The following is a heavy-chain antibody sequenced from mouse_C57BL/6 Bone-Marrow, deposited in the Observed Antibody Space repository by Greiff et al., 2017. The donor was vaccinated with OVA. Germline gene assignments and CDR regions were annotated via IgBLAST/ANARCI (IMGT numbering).Heavy chain of an antibody. D-gene: IGHD1-1*01. V-gene: IGHV1-69*01. CDR3: ARSGNYYGSSFYAMDY. J-gene: IGHJ4*01. CDR2: IDPSDSYT. CDR1: GYTFTSYW. Sequence: QVQLQQPGAELVMPGASVKLSCKASGYTFTSYWMHWVKQRPGQGLEWIGEIDPSDSYTNYNQKFKGKSTLTVDKSSSTAYMQLSSLTSDDSAVYYCARSGNYYGSSFYAMDYWGQGTSVTVSS.